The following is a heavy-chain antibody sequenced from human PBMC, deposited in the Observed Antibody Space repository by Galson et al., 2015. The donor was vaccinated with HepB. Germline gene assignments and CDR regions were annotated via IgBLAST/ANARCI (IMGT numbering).Heavy chain of an antibody. Sequence: SLRLSCAASGFTFSSYSMNWVRQAPGKGLEWVSSISSSSYIYYADSVKGRFTISRDNAKNSLYLQMNSLRAEDTAVYYCARDLEVSYDFWSGSGGMDVWGQGTTVTVSS. CDR1: GFTFSSYS. V-gene: IGHV3-21*01. CDR3: ARDLEVSYDFWSGSGGMDV. D-gene: IGHD3-3*01. J-gene: IGHJ6*02. CDR2: ISSSSYI.